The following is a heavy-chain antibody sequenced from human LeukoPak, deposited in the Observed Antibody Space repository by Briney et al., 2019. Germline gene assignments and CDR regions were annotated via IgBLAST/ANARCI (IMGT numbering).Heavy chain of an antibody. J-gene: IGHJ5*02. Sequence: PTASVNVSCKASGCTFSSYAISWVRQAPGQGLEWMGRIIPIFGIANYAQKFQGRVTITADKSTSTAYMELSSLRSEDTAVYYCARDSSGWYLWFDPWGQGTLVTVSS. CDR1: GCTFSSYA. D-gene: IGHD6-19*01. V-gene: IGHV1-69*04. CDR3: ARDSSGWYLWFDP. CDR2: IIPIFGIA.